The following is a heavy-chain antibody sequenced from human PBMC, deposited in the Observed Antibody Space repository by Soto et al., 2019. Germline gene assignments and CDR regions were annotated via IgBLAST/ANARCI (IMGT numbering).Heavy chain of an antibody. J-gene: IGHJ4*02. Sequence: GSLRLSCAASGFTVRSNYMSWVRQAPGKGLEWVSVIYNDDSTYYADSVKGRFTISRDNSENTLYLQMNSLRAEDTAVYYCARTCSGGTCSFDYWGQGTLVTVSS. CDR3: ARTCSGGTCSFDY. CDR1: GFTVRSNY. CDR2: IYNDDST. V-gene: IGHV3-66*01. D-gene: IGHD2-15*01.